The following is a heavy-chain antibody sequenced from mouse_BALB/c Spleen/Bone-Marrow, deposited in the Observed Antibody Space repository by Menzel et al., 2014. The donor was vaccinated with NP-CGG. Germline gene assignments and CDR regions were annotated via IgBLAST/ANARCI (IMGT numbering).Heavy chain of an antibody. CDR1: GYTFTNYW. CDR3: ARGRTTVVSDY. Sequence: QVQLQQSGAEVVKPGASVKVSCKASGYTFTNYWMQWVKQRPGQGLEWIGEIESSDSYTNYNQDFKGKATLTVDKSSSTAYMQLSSLTSEDSAVYYCARGRTTVVSDYWSQGTSLTVSS. D-gene: IGHD1-1*01. J-gene: IGHJ2*02. CDR2: IESSDSYT. V-gene: IGHV1-69*02.